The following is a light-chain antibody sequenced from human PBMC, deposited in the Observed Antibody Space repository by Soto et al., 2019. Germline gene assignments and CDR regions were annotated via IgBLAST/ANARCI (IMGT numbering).Light chain of an antibody. Sequence: DIPMTQSPSSLSASVGDRDTITYRARQGISNYLAWYQQKPGKVPKLLMYGASTLQSRVPSRFSGRGSGTELSLFISSLQPEDVATYYCQKDNSAPQTFGPGTKVDIK. J-gene: IGKJ3*01. CDR2: GAS. CDR3: QKDNSAPQT. CDR1: QGISNY. V-gene: IGKV1-27*01.